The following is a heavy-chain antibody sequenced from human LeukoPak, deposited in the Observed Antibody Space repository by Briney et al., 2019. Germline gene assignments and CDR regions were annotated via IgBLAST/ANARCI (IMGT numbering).Heavy chain of an antibody. V-gene: IGHV3-64*01. Sequence: GGSLRLSCAASGFTFSSYAMHWVRQAPGKGLEYVSAISSNGGSTYYANSVKGRFTISRDNSKNTLYLQMGSLRAEDMAVYYCVKDNEAGGSPFDRWGQGTLVTVSS. J-gene: IGHJ4*02. CDR3: VKDNEAGGSPFDR. CDR2: ISSNGGST. CDR1: GFTFSSYA. D-gene: IGHD1-1*01.